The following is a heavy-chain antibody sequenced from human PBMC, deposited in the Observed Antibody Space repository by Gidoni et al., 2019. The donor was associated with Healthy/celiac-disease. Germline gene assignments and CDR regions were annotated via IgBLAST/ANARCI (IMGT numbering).Heavy chain of an antibody. Sequence: QGQLVEAGGGEGQRGRSLRLYGEDAGATCSSSSMHWVRQAPGKGLEFVAVISYAGSYTSYASSVKGLFTISRDNSQNPLSLQMNSLRAADTAVYYCARDGLDSGTRYGMDVWGQGTTVTVSS. CDR2: ISYAGSYT. CDR3: ARDGLDSGTRYGMDV. J-gene: IGHJ6*02. CDR1: GATCSSSS. V-gene: IGHV3-30-3*01. D-gene: IGHD1-26*01.